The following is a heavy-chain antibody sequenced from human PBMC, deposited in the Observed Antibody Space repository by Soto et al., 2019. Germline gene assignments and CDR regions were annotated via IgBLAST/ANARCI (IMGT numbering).Heavy chain of an antibody. Sequence: QVHLVQSGAEVRKPGSSVKVSCKTSGGTFSTYTIYWVRQAPGQGLEWMGRIIPLFGTTKYAQHFQDRVTITAEESTSTTYMELSSLRAEDTAVYYCARRLDDRADEGFDVWGEGTAGTVSA. V-gene: IGHV1-69*18. CDR3: ARRLDDRADEGFDV. CDR1: GGTFSTYT. D-gene: IGHD3-16*01. CDR2: IIPLFGTT. J-gene: IGHJ3*01.